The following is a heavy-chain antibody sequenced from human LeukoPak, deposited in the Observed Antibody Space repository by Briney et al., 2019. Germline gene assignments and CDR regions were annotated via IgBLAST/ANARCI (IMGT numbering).Heavy chain of an antibody. CDR2: IYPGDSDT. V-gene: IGHV5-51*01. Sequence: GESLKIPCKGSGYSFTSYWIGWVRQMPGKGLEWMGIIYPGDSDTRYSPSFQGQVTISADKSISTAYLQWSSLKASDTAMYYCARQPYSSGWWNWFDPWGQGTLVTVSS. CDR3: ARQPYSSGWWNWFDP. J-gene: IGHJ5*02. D-gene: IGHD6-19*01. CDR1: GYSFTSYW.